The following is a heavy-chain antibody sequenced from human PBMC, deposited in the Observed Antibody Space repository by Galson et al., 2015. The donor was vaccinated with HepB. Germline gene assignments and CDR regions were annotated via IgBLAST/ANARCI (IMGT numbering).Heavy chain of an antibody. Sequence: SVKVSCKASGFTFSSYDFIWVRQAPGQGPEWMGGINPIFGRTNYAQKFQGRVTITADESTSTAYMELGSLRSEDTAVYYCARVDKSSYYYYYMDVWGKGTTVTVSS. CDR1: GFTFSSYD. J-gene: IGHJ6*03. CDR2: INPIFGRT. CDR3: ARVDKSSYYYYYMDV. V-gene: IGHV1-69*13.